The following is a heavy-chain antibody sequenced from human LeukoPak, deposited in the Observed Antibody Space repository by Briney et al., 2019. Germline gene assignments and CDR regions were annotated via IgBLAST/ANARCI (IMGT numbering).Heavy chain of an antibody. CDR2: MNPNSGNT. J-gene: IGHJ5*02. D-gene: IGHD2-2*01. Sequence: GASVKVSCKASGYTFTTYDITWVRQATGQGLEWMGWMNPNSGNTGYAQKFQGRVTMTRDTSINTAYMELTSLTVEDTAVYYCARAHDCGSTRCYWFDPWGQGTLVTASS. CDR1: GYTFTTYD. V-gene: IGHV1-8*01. CDR3: ARAHDCGSTRCYWFDP.